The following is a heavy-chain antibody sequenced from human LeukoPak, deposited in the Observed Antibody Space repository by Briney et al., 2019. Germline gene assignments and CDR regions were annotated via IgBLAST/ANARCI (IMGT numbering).Heavy chain of an antibody. CDR1: GGTFSSYD. D-gene: IGHD3-22*01. CDR2: IIPIFGTA. J-gene: IGHJ4*02. Sequence: SVKVSCKASGGTFSSYDISWVRQAPGQGLEWMGGIIPIFGTANYAQKFQGRVTITTDESTSTAYMELSSLRSEDTAVYYCAGEGYYYDSSGRSYYFDYWGQGTLVTVSS. CDR3: AGEGYYYDSSGRSYYFDY. V-gene: IGHV1-69*05.